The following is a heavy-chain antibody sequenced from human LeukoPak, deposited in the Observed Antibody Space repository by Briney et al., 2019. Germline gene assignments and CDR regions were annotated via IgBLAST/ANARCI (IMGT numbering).Heavy chain of an antibody. CDR2: IIPIFGTA. D-gene: IGHD2-21*02. CDR1: GGTFSSYA. CDR3: ARSDCGGDCSDPYFDY. V-gene: IGHV1-69*05. J-gene: IGHJ4*02. Sequence: SSVKVSCKASGGTFSSYAISWVRQAPGQGLEWMGGIIPIFGTANYAQKFQGRVAITTDESTSTAYMELSSLRSEDTAVYYCARSDCGGDCSDPYFDYWGRGTLVTVSS.